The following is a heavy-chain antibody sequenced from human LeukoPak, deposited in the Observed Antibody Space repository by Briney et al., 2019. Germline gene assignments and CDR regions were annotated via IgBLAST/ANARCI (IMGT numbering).Heavy chain of an antibody. CDR1: GFTFSSYG. V-gene: IGHV4-34*01. CDR2: INHSGST. CDR3: ARGEKVSSGWPISSCYFDY. D-gene: IGHD6-19*01. Sequence: GSLRLSCAASGFTFSSYGMHWIRQPPGKGLEWIGEINHSGSTNYNPSLKSRVTISVDTSKNQFSLKLSSVTAADTAVYYCARGEKVSSGWPISSCYFDYWGQGTLVTVPS. J-gene: IGHJ4*02.